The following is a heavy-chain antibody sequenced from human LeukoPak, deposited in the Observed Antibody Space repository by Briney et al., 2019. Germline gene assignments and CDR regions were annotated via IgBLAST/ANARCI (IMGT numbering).Heavy chain of an antibody. V-gene: IGHV3-53*01. CDR3: ARDGARGVYYDSSGYDY. CDR2: IYSGGST. J-gene: IGHJ4*02. CDR1: GFTVSSNY. D-gene: IGHD3-22*01. Sequence: PGGSLRLSCAASGFTVSSNYMSWVRQAPGKGLEWVSVIYSGGSTYYADSVKGRFTISRDNSKNTLYLQMNSLRAEDTAVYYCARDGARGVYYDSSGYDYWGQGTLVTVSS.